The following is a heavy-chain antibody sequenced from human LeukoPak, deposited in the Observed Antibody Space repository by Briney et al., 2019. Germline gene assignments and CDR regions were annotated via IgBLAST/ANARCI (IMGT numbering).Heavy chain of an antibody. CDR1: GFTYHDFA. D-gene: IGHD3-16*01. V-gene: IGHV3-9*01. Sequence: GGSLRLSCAASGFTYHDFAMHWVRQAPGKGLEWVAAISWNSDNMDYADSVKGRFTIYRDNDMNSLYLEMASLRVEDSALYYCVKSGGYYYMDAWGKGTPVTVSS. CDR2: ISWNSDNM. CDR3: VKSGGYYYMDA. J-gene: IGHJ6*03.